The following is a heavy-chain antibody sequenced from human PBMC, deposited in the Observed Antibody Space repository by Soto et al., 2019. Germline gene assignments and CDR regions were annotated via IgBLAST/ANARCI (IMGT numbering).Heavy chain of an antibody. CDR1: GGTFSSYA. V-gene: IGHV1-69*13. J-gene: IGHJ5*02. D-gene: IGHD3-3*01. CDR3: ARVSKRITIFGVVIRDDWFDP. CDR2: IIPIFGTA. Sequence: SVKVSCKASGGTFSSYAISWVRQAPGQGLEWMGGIIPIFGTANYAQKFQGRVTITADGSTSTAYMELSSLRSEDTAVYYCARVSKRITIFGVVIRDDWFDPWGQGTLVTVSS.